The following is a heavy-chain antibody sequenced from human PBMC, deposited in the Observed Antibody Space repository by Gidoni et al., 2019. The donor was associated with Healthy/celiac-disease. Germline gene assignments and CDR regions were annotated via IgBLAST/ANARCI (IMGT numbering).Heavy chain of an antibody. Sequence: QVQLQQWGAGLWKPSETLSLTCAVYGGSFSGYYWSWIRQPPGKGLEWIGEINHSGSTNYNPSLKSRVTISVDTSKNQFSLKLSSVTAADTAVYYCARMVRGVIIPENDYWGQGTLVTVSS. CDR1: GGSFSGYY. D-gene: IGHD3-10*01. J-gene: IGHJ4*02. CDR3: ARMVRGVIIPENDY. V-gene: IGHV4-34*01. CDR2: INHSGST.